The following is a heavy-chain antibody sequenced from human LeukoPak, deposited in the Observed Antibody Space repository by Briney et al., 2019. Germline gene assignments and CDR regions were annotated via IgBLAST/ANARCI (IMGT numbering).Heavy chain of an antibody. V-gene: IGHV1-3*01. Sequence: ASVKVSCKASGYTFISYAMHWVRPAPGQKLEWMGWINPGNGNTKYSQKFQGGVTITRDTTASTAYMELSSLRSEDTAVYYCARGGQGNDHYHYYYGMDVWGQGTTVTVSS. CDR1: GYTFISYA. CDR2: INPGNGNT. J-gene: IGHJ6*02. D-gene: IGHD1-1*01. CDR3: ARGGQGNDHYHYYYGMDV.